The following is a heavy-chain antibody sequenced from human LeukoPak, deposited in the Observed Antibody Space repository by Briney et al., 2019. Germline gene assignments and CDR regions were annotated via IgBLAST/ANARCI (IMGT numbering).Heavy chain of an antibody. CDR1: GFTFSSYS. CDR3: ERKTAYDILSGKNFGQYYFDY. Sequence: GGSLRLSCAASGFTFSSYSMNWVRQAPGKGLEWVSSISSSGAYIYYADSVKGRFTISRDKGKNSLYLQMNSLRDEDTAFFYCERKTAYDILSGKNFGQYYFDYWGQGTLVTVSS. V-gene: IGHV3-21*01. J-gene: IGHJ4*02. CDR2: ISSSGAYI. D-gene: IGHD3-9*01.